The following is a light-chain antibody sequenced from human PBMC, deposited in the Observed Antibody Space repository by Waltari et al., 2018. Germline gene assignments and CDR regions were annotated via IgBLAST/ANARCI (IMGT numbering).Light chain of an antibody. V-gene: IGLV1-40*01. CDR2: GNH. J-gene: IGLJ2*01. CDR3: QSYDSSPGVV. CDR1: SSNIGAGFD. Sequence: QSVLTQPPSVSGAPGQRVTISCTGSSSNIGAGFDFHWYQQLPSTAPKLLSYGNHRRRSGVPDRFSASKSGTSASLAITGLQAEDEADYYCQSYDSSPGVVFGGGTKLTVL.